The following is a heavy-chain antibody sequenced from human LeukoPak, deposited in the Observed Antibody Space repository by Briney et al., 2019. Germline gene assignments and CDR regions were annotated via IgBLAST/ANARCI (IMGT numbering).Heavy chain of an antibody. D-gene: IGHD6-19*01. Sequence: SETLSLTCTVSGDSISSSKYYWGWIRQSPGKGLEWIGSIYKSGSTFYNPSLKSRVIISVDTSRNQFSLKLNSVSAADTAVYYCARSLSMAGLTWGQGTLVAVSS. J-gene: IGHJ5*02. V-gene: IGHV4-39*01. CDR3: ARSLSMAGLT. CDR1: GDSISSSKYY. CDR2: IYKSGST.